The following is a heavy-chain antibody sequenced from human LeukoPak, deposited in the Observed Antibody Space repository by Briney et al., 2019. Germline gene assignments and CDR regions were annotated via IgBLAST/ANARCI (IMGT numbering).Heavy chain of an antibody. V-gene: IGHV4-34*01. CDR1: GGSFSGYY. CDR2: INHSGST. CDR3: ARRILRFLEWSRPFDY. Sequence: PSETLSLTCAVYGGSFSGYYWSWIRQPPGKGLGWIGEINHSGSTNYNPSLKSRVTISVDTSKNQFSLKLSSVTAADTAVYYCARRILRFLEWSRPFDYWGQGTLVTVSS. D-gene: IGHD3-3*01. J-gene: IGHJ4*02.